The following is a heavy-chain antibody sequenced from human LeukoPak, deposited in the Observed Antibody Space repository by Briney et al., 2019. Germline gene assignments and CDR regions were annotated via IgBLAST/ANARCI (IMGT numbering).Heavy chain of an antibody. V-gene: IGHV3-23*01. CDR1: XA. D-gene: IGHD2-15*01. CDR2: ISGSGGST. Sequence: XAMSWVRQXPXXXXEWVSAISGSGGSTYYAASVKGRFTISRDNSKNTLYLQMNSLRAEDTAVYYCARRLVVVAATPDYWGQGTLVTVSS. CDR3: ARRLVVVAATPDY. J-gene: IGHJ4*02.